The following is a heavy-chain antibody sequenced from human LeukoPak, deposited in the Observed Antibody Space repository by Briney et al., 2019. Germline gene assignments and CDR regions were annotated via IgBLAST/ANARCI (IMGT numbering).Heavy chain of an antibody. CDR2: IYSGGST. CDR3: ASTLYYYGSGSYYDY. V-gene: IGHV3-53*01. D-gene: IGHD3-10*01. Sequence: PGGSLRLSCAASGFTVSSNYMSWVRQAPGKGLEWVSVIYSGGSTYYPDSVKGRFTISRDNSKNTLYLQMNSLRAEDTAVYYCASTLYYYGSGSYYDYWGQGTLVTVSS. CDR1: GFTVSSNY. J-gene: IGHJ4*02.